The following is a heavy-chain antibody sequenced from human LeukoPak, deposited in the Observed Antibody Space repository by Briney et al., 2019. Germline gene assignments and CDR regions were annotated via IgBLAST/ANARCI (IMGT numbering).Heavy chain of an antibody. CDR2: INHSGST. D-gene: IGHD4-11*01. J-gene: IGHJ4*02. Sequence: GEINHSGSTNYNPSLKSRGNISVETYKNQFSLKLSSVTAADTAVYYCARDVTTPSPVDYWGQGTLVTVSS. CDR3: ARDVTTPSPVDY. V-gene: IGHV4-34*13.